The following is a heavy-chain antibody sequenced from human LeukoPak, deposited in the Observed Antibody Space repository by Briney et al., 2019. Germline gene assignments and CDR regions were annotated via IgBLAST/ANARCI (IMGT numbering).Heavy chain of an antibody. V-gene: IGHV3-23*01. CDR2: ISGSGGST. Sequence: GGSLRLSCAASGFTFSDYYMSWIRQAPGKGLEWVSAISGSGGSTYYADSVKGRFTISRDNSKNTLYLQMNSLRAEDTAVYYCARASGPFDFWGQGTLVTVSS. CDR1: GFTFSDYY. D-gene: IGHD3-10*01. CDR3: ARASGPFDF. J-gene: IGHJ4*02.